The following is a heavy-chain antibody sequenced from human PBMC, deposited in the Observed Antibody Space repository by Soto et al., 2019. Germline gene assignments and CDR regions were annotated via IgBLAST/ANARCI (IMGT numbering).Heavy chain of an antibody. D-gene: IGHD3-22*01. J-gene: IGHJ4*02. CDR2: IYHSGST. CDR3: ARLEQNDSSGYYYFDY. CDR1: GGSISSSNW. V-gene: IGHV4-4*02. Sequence: TLSLTCAVSGGSISSSNWWSWVRQPPGKGLEWIGEIYHSGSTNYNPSLKSRVTISVDKSKNQFSLKLSSVTAADTAVYYCARLEQNDSSGYYYFDYWGQGTLVTVSS.